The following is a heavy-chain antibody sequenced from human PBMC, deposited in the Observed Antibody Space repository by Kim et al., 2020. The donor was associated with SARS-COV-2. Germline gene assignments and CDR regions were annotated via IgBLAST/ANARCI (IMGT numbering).Heavy chain of an antibody. J-gene: IGHJ3*02. V-gene: IGHV3-23*01. CDR3: AKDDGSGSYVGFDI. Sequence: ADPGKGRFTNSRDNSKKTLYLQVNSLRAEDTAVYYCAKDDGSGSYVGFDIWGQGTMVTVSS. D-gene: IGHD3-10*01.